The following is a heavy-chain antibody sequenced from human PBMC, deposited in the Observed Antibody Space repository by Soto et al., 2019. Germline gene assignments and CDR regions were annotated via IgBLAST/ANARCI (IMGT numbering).Heavy chain of an antibody. CDR3: ARMGDVPYYYYGMDV. CDR1: GYTFSRSG. CDR2: INGYNGNT. V-gene: IGHV1-18*01. Sequence: QVQLVQSGAEVKKPGASVKVSCKASGYTFSRSGISWVRQAPGQGLEWMGWINGYNGNTNYTQKMQGRITMTTDTPTSTAYMELRSLRSDDTAVYYGARMGDVPYYYYGMDVWGQGTMVIVSS. J-gene: IGHJ6*02. D-gene: IGHD3-16*01.